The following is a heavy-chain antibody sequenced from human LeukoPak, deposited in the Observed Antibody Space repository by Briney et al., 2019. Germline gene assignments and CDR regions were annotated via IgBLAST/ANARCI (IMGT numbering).Heavy chain of an antibody. Sequence: SVKVSCKPSGGTFSTYTISGVRQAPGQGLEWMGRIIPILGIANYAQKFQGRVTITADKSTSTAYMELSSLRSKDTAVYYCTRGIAAAGTGRAFDIWGQGTMVTVSS. J-gene: IGHJ3*02. V-gene: IGHV1-69*02. CDR1: GGTFSTYT. D-gene: IGHD6-13*01. CDR2: IIPILGIA. CDR3: TRGIAAAGTGRAFDI.